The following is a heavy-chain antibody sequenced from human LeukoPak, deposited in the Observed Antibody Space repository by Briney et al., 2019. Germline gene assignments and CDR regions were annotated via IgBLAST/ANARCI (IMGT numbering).Heavy chain of an antibody. V-gene: IGHV3-23*01. CDR2: ASGSGGST. CDR3: ARTDRTNNGPRE. Sequence: GGSLRLSCAASGFTFTNYAMSWVRQAPGKGLEWVSTASGSGGSTYYADSVKGRFTVSRDSSKNTLYLQMNSLRAEDTAVYYCARTDRTNNGPREWGQGTLVTVSS. J-gene: IGHJ4*02. CDR1: GFTFTNYA. D-gene: IGHD1/OR15-1a*01.